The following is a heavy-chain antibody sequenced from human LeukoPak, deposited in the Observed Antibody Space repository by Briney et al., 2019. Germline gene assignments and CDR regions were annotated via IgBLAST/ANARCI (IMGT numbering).Heavy chain of an antibody. CDR2: INPNSGGT. J-gene: IGHJ4*02. CDR3: ARAEGHDYVWGSYRYNSPDFDY. D-gene: IGHD3-16*02. Sequence: GASVKVSCKASGYTFTGYYMHWVRQAPGQGLEWMGRINPNSGGTNYAQKFQGRVTMTRDTSISTAYMELSRLRSDDTAVYYCARAEGHDYVWGSYRYNSPDFDYRGQGTLVTVSS. CDR1: GYTFTGYY. V-gene: IGHV1-2*06.